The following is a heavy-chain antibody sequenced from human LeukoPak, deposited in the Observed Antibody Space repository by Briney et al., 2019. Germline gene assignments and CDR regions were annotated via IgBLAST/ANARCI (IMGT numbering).Heavy chain of an antibody. V-gene: IGHV1-2*06. J-gene: IGHJ4*02. Sequence: ASVKVSCKTSGYPFNAYFIHWVRQAPGHGLEWLGRLNPNNGATNFAQNFQDRVTMTRDTSITTVYMELSRLTSDDTSVYCCARDVGEMLQPGQEDYWGQGTLVTVSS. CDR1: GYPFNAYF. CDR2: LNPNNGAT. D-gene: IGHD5-24*01. CDR3: ARDVGEMLQPGQEDY.